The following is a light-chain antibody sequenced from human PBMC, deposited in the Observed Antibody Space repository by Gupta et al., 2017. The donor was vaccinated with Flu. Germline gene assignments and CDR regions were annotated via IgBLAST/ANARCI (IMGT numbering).Light chain of an antibody. J-gene: IGKJ1*01. CDR1: QSLLHNDGNNY. CDR2: LGS. Sequence: DIVMTQSPLPLPVTPGEPASISCRSSQSLLHNDGNNYLDWYLQKPGQSPQLLIYLGSNRASGVPERFSGSGSGTDFTLKISRVEAEDVGVYYCMQAIQTPRTFGQGTKVEIK. V-gene: IGKV2-28*01. CDR3: MQAIQTPRT.